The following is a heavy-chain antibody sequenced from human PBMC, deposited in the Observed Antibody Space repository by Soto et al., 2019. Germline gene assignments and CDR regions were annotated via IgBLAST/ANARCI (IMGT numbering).Heavy chain of an antibody. V-gene: IGHV1-58*01. CDR2: IVVGSGNT. J-gene: IGHJ4*02. CDR3: AADKGPVPEIPGTTQPGMDY. D-gene: IGHD1-7*01. Sequence: QMQLVQSGPEVKKPGTSVKVSCKASGFTFTSSAVQWVRQARGQRLEWIGWIVVGSGNTNYAQKFQERVTITRDMSTSTAYMELSSLRSEDTAVYYCAADKGPVPEIPGTTQPGMDYWGQGTLVTVSS. CDR1: GFTFTSSA.